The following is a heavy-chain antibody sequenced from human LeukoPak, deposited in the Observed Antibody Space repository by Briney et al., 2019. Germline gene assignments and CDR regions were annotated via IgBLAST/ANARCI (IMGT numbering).Heavy chain of an antibody. CDR3: AREAAGYSSGWYQYYYYGMDV. V-gene: IGHV3-30-3*01. D-gene: IGHD6-19*01. J-gene: IGHJ6*02. CDR1: GFTFSSYA. Sequence: SGGSLRLSCAASGFTFSSYAMHWVRQAPGKGLEWVAVISYDGSNKYYADSVKGRFTISRDNSKNTLYLQMNSLRAEDTAVYYCAREAAGYSSGWYQYYYYGMDVWGQGTTVTVSS. CDR2: ISYDGSNK.